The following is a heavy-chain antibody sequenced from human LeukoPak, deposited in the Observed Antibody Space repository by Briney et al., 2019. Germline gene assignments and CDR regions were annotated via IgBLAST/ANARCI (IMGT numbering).Heavy chain of an antibody. V-gene: IGHV4-39*06. CDR1: GGSINSNNIY. D-gene: IGHD3-10*01. CDR3: ARGREGVSIVRGVSHPYYYGMDV. CDR2: IYHSGSI. Sequence: SETLSLTCSVSGGSINSNNIYWVWIRQPPGMGLEWIVSIYHSGSINYNPSLRSRVTISVDTSEFPLELSSVTAADTAVYYCARGREGVSIVRGVSHPYYYGMDVWGQGTTVTVSS. J-gene: IGHJ6*02.